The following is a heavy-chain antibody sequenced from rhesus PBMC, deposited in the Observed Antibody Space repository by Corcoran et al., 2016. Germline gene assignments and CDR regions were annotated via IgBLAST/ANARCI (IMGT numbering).Heavy chain of an antibody. Sequence: QVQLVQSGAEVKKPGASVKVSCKASGFTFGSYAISWVRQAPGQGLEWMGVIIPLVGVTNYADKFQGRVTMTAEQSTSTAYMELISLRSEDTAVYYCAIGVWFGIAAAGIVLDAFDFWGQGLRVTVSS. D-gene: IGHD6-25*01. CDR3: AIGVWFGIAAAGIVLDAFDF. CDR1: GFTFGSYA. CDR2: IIPLVGVT. J-gene: IGHJ3*01. V-gene: IGHV1-198*02.